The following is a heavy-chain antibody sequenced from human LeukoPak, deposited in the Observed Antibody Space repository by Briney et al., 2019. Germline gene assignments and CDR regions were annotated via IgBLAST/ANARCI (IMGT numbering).Heavy chain of an antibody. CDR3: ARAHDDSSGLRLGAFDI. V-gene: IGHV4-61*02. CDR1: GGSISSGSYY. D-gene: IGHD3-22*01. CDR2: IYTSGST. Sequence: SQTLSLTYTVSGGSISSGSYYWSWIRQPAGKGLEWIGRIYTSGSTNYNPSLKGRVTISVDTSKNQFSLKLSSVTAADTAVYYCARAHDDSSGLRLGAFDIWGQGTMVTVSS. J-gene: IGHJ3*02.